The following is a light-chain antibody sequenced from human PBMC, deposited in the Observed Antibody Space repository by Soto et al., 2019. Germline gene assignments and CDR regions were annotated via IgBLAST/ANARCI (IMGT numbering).Light chain of an antibody. CDR2: EVF. CDR3: SSYAGSKSLV. J-gene: IGLJ2*01. CDR1: SSDVGGYSL. Sequence: QSALTQPPSASGSPGQSVTISCTGTSSDVGGYSLVSWYQQHPGKAPKLIIFEVFKRPSGVPDRFSASKSGNTASLTVSGLQAEDEADYYCSSYAGSKSLVFGGGTKLTVL. V-gene: IGLV2-8*01.